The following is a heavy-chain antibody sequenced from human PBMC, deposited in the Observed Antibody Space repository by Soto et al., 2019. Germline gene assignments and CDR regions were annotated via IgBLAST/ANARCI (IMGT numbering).Heavy chain of an antibody. V-gene: IGHV3-66*01. CDR1: GFTVGSAY. CDR2: IYSGGNT. J-gene: IGHJ4*02. CDR3: ARDPWVGDIGDY. Sequence: DVQLVESGGGLVLRGESLRLSCAASGFTVGSAYMSWVRQAPGKGLEWVAGIYSGGNTYYADSVKGRFPISRDTSKNRLYLQMNSLRAEDAAIYYFARDPWVGDIGDYWGQGTLVTVSS. D-gene: IGHD4-17*01.